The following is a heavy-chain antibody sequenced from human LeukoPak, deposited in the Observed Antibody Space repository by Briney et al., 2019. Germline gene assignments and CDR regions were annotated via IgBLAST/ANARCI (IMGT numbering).Heavy chain of an antibody. J-gene: IGHJ4*02. V-gene: IGHV4-31*03. CDR3: ATAVGGYDGRFFDY. Sequence: SETLSLTCTVSGGSLSSGGHYWSWIRRHPGKGLEWIGYIYYSGSTYYNPSLKSRVTISVDTSKNQLSLKLSSVTAADTAVYYCATAVGGYDGRFFDYWGQGTLVTVSS. CDR1: GGSLSSGGHY. D-gene: IGHD5-12*01. CDR2: IYYSGST.